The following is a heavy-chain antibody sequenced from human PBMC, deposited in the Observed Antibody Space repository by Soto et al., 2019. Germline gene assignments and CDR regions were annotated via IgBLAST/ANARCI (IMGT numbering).Heavy chain of an antibody. J-gene: IGHJ5*02. CDR3: LRHSSNYVAARGAFVP. CDR2: VAPRDSYT. CDR1: GYEFATKW. V-gene: IGHV5-10-1*01. D-gene: IGHD3-10*02. Sequence: GESLKISCHDSGYEFATKWISWVRQMPGKGLEWVGRVAPRDSYTDYNQSFRGHVIISVDRSVSTVYLEWSSLKASDSATYYCLRHSSNYVAARGAFVPWSQGT.